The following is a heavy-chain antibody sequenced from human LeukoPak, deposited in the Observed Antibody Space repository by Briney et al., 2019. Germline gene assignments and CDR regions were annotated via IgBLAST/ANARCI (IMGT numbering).Heavy chain of an antibody. Sequence: ASVKVSCKASGYTFSGDHMHWVRQAPGQGHEWMGRINPSGGAKHFEQNFRGRVNMTRDTSISTAYMELTRLTSDDTAVYYCARDRNLYSGSFAPWGQGTLVTVSS. V-gene: IGHV1-2*06. D-gene: IGHD1-26*01. CDR3: ARDRNLYSGSFAP. CDR2: INPSGGAK. CDR1: GYTFSGDH. J-gene: IGHJ5*02.